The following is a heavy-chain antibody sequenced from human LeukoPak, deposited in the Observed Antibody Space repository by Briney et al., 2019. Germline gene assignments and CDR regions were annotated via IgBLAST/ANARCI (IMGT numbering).Heavy chain of an antibody. D-gene: IGHD5-24*01. Sequence: PAETLSLTCTVSGGSISSYYWSWIRQPPGKVLEWIGYIYYSGSTNYNPSLKSRVTISVDTSKNQFSLKLSSVTAADTAVYYCARVEMATRAFDYWGQGTLVTVSS. J-gene: IGHJ4*02. CDR2: IYYSGST. CDR3: ARVEMATRAFDY. CDR1: GGSISSYY. V-gene: IGHV4-59*01.